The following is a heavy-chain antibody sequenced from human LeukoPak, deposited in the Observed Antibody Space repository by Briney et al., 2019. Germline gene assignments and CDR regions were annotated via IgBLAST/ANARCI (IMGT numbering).Heavy chain of an antibody. Sequence: GESLRLSCAASGFPFSSYAMSWVRQAPGKGLEWVSGISGSGDSTYYADSVKGRFTISRDNSKNTLYLQMNSLRAEDTAVYYCARRSGIAVAGAFDYWGQGTLVTVSS. D-gene: IGHD6-19*01. J-gene: IGHJ4*02. CDR3: ARRSGIAVAGAFDY. V-gene: IGHV3-23*01. CDR1: GFPFSSYA. CDR2: ISGSGDST.